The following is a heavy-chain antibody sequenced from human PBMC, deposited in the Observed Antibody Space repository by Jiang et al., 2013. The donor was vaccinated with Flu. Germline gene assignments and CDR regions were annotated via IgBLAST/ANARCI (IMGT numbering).Heavy chain of an antibody. CDR1: GGTFSSYA. Sequence: SGAEVKKPGSSVKVSCKASGGTFSSYAISWVRQAPGQGLEWMGGIIPIFGTANYAQKFQGRVTITADESTSTAYMELSSLRSEDTAVYYCAETLYDILTGYYSNWFDPWGQGTLVTVSS. CDR3: AETLYDILTGYYSNWFDP. J-gene: IGHJ5*02. CDR2: IIPIFGTA. D-gene: IGHD3-9*01. V-gene: IGHV1-69*01.